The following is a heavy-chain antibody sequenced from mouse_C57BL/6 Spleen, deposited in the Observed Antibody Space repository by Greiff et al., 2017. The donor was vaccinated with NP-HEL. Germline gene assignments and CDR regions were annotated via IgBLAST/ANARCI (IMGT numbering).Heavy chain of an antibody. V-gene: IGHV1-82*01. CDR1: GYAFSSSW. J-gene: IGHJ1*03. Sequence: VQLQQSGPELVKPGASVKISCKASGYAFSSSWMNWVKQRPGKGLEWIGRIYPGDGDTNYNGKFKGKATLTADKSSSTAYMQLSSLTSEDPAVYFCARGLYSDVWGTGTTVTVSS. CDR2: IYPGDGDT. D-gene: IGHD1-1*01. CDR3: ARGLYSDV.